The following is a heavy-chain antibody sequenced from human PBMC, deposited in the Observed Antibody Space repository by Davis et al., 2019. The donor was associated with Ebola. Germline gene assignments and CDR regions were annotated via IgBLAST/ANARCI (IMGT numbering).Heavy chain of an antibody. CDR2: ISGSGGST. CDR1: GFTFSSYA. V-gene: IGHV3-23*01. CDR3: AKGVTGYYRFDY. J-gene: IGHJ4*02. D-gene: IGHD3-9*01. Sequence: GESLKISCAASGFTFSSYAMHWVRQAPGKGLEWVSAISGSGGSTYYADSVRGRFTISRDSSKNTLYLQMNSLKAEDTAVYYCAKGVTGYYRFDYWGQGTLVTVSS.